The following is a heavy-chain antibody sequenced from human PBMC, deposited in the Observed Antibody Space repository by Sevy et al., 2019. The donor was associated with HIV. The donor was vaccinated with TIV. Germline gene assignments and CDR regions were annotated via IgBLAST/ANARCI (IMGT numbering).Heavy chain of an antibody. CDR2: ISDDGSEK. CDR3: VKSWGRFDGSSWIYYYYGMDV. D-gene: IGHD7-27*01. V-gene: IGHV3-30*18. Sequence: GGSLRLSCAASGFNFRRFGMHWVRQAPGKGLEWVALISDDGSEKNYGDSIKGRFTISRDNSRVTVYLQMKSLRDEDTGVYYCVKSWGRFDGSSWIYYYYGMDVWGQGTTVTVSS. J-gene: IGHJ6*02. CDR1: GFNFRRFG.